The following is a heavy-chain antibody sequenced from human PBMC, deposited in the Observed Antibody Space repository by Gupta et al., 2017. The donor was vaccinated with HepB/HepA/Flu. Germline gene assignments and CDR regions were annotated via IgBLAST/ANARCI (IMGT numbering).Heavy chain of an antibody. J-gene: IGHJ4*02. CDR3: TRVGCSSTSCYTPRFFDY. Sequence: EVQLVESGGGLVKPGRSLRLSCTASGFTFGDYAMSWFRQAPGKGLEWVGFIRSKAYGGTTEYAASVKGRFTISRDDSKSIAYLQMNSLKTEDTAVYYCTRVGCSSTSCYTPRFFDYWGQGTLVTVSS. CDR2: IRSKAYGGTT. V-gene: IGHV3-49*05. CDR1: GFTFGDYA. D-gene: IGHD2-2*02.